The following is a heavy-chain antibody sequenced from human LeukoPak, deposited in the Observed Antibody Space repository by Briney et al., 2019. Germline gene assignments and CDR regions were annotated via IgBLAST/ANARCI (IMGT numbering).Heavy chain of an antibody. J-gene: IGHJ5*02. CDR1: GGTFSSYA. D-gene: IGHD1-1*01. CDR3: ARNNYAGANWFDP. CDR2: IIPIFGTA. V-gene: IGHV1-69*05. Sequence: APVKVSCKASGGTFSSYAISWVRQAPGQGLEWMGGIIPIFGTANYAQKFQGRVTITTDGSTSTAYMELSSLRSEDTAVYYCARNNYAGANWFDPWGQGTLVTVSS.